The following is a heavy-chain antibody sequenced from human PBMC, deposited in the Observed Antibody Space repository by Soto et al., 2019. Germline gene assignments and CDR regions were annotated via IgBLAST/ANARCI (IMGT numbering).Heavy chain of an antibody. V-gene: IGHV4-59*01. CDR2: ISYSGST. J-gene: IGHJ5*02. D-gene: IGHD5-12*01. CDR3: ASHCQGACRARKFTWLVP. CDR1: GASISTYY. Sequence: SETLSVTCTVSGASISTYYWSWSRQPPGKGLEWIGYISYSGSTNYNPSLKSRVTISFDASKNEISLQVRSATAADAAVYYCASHCQGACRARKFTWLVPWGQGTLLTVSS.